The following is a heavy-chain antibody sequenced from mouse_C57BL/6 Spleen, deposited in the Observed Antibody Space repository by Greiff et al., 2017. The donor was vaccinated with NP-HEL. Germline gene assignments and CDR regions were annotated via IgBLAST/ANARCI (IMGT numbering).Heavy chain of an antibody. Sequence: QVHVKQSGAELVRPGSSVKLSCKASGYTFTSYWMHWVKQRPIQGLEWIGNIDPSDSETHYNQKFKDKATLTVDKSSSTAYMQLSSLTSEDSAVYYCARTITTVVAGFDYWGQGTTLTVSS. CDR2: IDPSDSET. CDR1: GYTFTSYW. V-gene: IGHV1-52*01. J-gene: IGHJ2*01. CDR3: ARTITTVVAGFDY. D-gene: IGHD1-1*01.